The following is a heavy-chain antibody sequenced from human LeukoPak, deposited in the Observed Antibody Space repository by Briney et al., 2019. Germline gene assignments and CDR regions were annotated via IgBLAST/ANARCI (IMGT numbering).Heavy chain of an antibody. CDR3: ARADWDTAMIDY. J-gene: IGHJ4*02. CDR2: ISGSGGST. Sequence: GGSLRLSCAASGFTFSGYGMSWVRQAPGKGLKWVSAISGSGGSTYYAGSVKGRFTISRDNAKNSLYLQMNSLRAEDTAAYYCARADWDTAMIDYWGQGTLVTVSS. CDR1: GFTFSGYG. V-gene: IGHV3-23*01. D-gene: IGHD5-18*01.